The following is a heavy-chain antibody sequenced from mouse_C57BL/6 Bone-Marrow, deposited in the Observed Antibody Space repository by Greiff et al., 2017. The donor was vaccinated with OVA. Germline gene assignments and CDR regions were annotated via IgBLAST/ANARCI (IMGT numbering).Heavy chain of an antibody. V-gene: IGHV5-16*01. CDR2: INYDGSST. D-gene: IGHD4-1*01. CDR1: GFTFSDYY. J-gene: IGHJ2*01. Sequence: EVKLMESEGGLVQPGSSMKLSCTASGFTFSDYYMAWVRQVPEKGLEWVANINYDGSSTYYLDSLKSRFSISRDNAKNSLYLQMSSLKSEDTATYYCARDPLTGTLHYWGQGTTLTVSS. CDR3: ARDPLTGTLHY.